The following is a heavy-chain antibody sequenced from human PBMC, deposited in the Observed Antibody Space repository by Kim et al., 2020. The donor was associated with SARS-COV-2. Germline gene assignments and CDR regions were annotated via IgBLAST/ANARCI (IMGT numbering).Heavy chain of an antibody. CDR2: ITSGSTYI. D-gene: IGHD3-9*01. CDR1: GFTFSSHS. Sequence: GGSLRLSCAASGFTFSSHSMTWVRQAPGKGLEWVSFITSGSTYIYYAASVKGRFTISRENAKNSLFLQMNSLRAEDTAVYYCARVQPQYLGWFDPWGQGTQVIVSS. V-gene: IGHV3-21*01. J-gene: IGHJ5*02. CDR3: ARVQPQYLGWFDP.